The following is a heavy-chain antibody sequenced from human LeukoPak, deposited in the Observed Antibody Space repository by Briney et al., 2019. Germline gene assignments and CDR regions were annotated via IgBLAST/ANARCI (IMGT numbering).Heavy chain of an antibody. J-gene: IGHJ1*01. CDR1: GGSISSYY. V-gene: IGHV4-30-4*01. CDR3: ARATDYYDSSGYYYPQYFQH. CDR2: IYYSGST. Sequence: TSETLSLTCTVSGGSISSYYWSWIRQPPGKGLEWIGYIYYSGSTYYNPSLKSRVTISVDTSKNQFSLKLSSVTAADTAVYYCARATDYYDSSGYYYPQYFQHWGQGTLVTVSS. D-gene: IGHD3-22*01.